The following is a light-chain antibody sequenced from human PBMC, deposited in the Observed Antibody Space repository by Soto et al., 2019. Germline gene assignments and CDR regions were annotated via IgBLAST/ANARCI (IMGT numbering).Light chain of an antibody. CDR3: QQYNSFIWT. J-gene: IGKJ1*01. CDR1: QSIISW. Sequence: DIQMTQSPSTLSASVGDIVTIICRASQSIISWLAWYQQKAGKAPKLLISKASNLDSGVPSRFSGSGSGTEFNLTISSLQPEDFATYYCQQYNSFIWTFGQGTKVDI. CDR2: KAS. V-gene: IGKV1-5*03.